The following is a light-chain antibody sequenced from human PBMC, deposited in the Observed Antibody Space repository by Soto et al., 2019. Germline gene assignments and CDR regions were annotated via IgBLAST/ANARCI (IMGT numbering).Light chain of an antibody. CDR1: SSDIGDYNY. V-gene: IGLV2-14*01. Sequence: QSALTHPAAVSGSPGQSITISCTGTSSDIGDYNYVSWYQQHPGKAPKLIIYGVSNRPSGISNRFSGSKSGNTASLTISGLQAEDEADYYCSSYTSTNTLVFGGGTQLTVL. CDR3: SSYTSTNTLV. J-gene: IGLJ2*01. CDR2: GVS.